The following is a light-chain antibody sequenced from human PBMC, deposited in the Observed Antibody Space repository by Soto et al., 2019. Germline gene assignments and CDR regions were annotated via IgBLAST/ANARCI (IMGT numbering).Light chain of an antibody. CDR3: QQYGSSPPYT. Sequence: EIVLTQSPGTLSLSPGERATLSCRASQSVSSSPLAPPQQKPGQAPRLLIYGASSRATGIPDRFSGSGSGTDFTLTISRLEPEDFAVYYCQQYGSSPPYTFGQGTKLEIK. CDR2: GAS. CDR1: QSVSSSP. J-gene: IGKJ2*01. V-gene: IGKV3-20*01.